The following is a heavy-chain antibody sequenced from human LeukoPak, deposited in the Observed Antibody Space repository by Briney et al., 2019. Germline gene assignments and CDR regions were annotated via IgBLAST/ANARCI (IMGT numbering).Heavy chain of an antibody. D-gene: IGHD3-16*01. CDR1: GFRFTNYW. Sequence: GGSLRLSCAASGFRFTNYWMSWVRQAPGKGLEWVANIKQHGTEKYYVDSVKGRFTISRDDAKKSVYLQMNSLRAEDTAVYYCASDGGPFDHWGQGILVTVAS. CDR2: IKQHGTEK. V-gene: IGHV3-7*01. CDR3: ASDGGPFDH. J-gene: IGHJ4*02.